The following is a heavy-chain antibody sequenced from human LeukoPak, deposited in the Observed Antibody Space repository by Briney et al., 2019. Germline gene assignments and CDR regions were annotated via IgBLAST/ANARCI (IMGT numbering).Heavy chain of an antibody. CDR2: NYTSGST. Sequence: SETLSLTCTLSVGPIRGYYWSWIRQPAGKGLVWIGRNYTSGSTNYNPSLKSRVTISVDRSKNQFSLRLSSVTAADTAVYYCTRGVYCSGDSCYYYYYYMDVWGKGTTVTVSS. J-gene: IGHJ6*03. CDR3: TRGVYCSGDSCYYYYYYMDV. V-gene: IGHV4-4*07. D-gene: IGHD2-15*01. CDR1: VGPIRGYY.